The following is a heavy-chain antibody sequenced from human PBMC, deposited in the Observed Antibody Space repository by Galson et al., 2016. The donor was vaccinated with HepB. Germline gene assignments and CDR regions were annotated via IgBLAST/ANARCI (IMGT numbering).Heavy chain of an antibody. CDR2: ISHSGNS. J-gene: IGHJ6*02. CDR3: ARVTGNTHETYYYYAMDV. V-gene: IGHV4-4*02. Sequence: SETLSLTCAVSGGSISSTNYWSWVRQPPGKGLEWIGEISHSGNSNYNPSLKSRVSMSVDKSKNQFSLRLSSVTAADTALYYCARVTGNTHETYYYYAMDVWDQGTTVTVSS. CDR1: GGSISSTNY.